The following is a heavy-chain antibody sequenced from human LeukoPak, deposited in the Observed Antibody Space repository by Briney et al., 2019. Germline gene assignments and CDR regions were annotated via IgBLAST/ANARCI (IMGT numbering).Heavy chain of an antibody. D-gene: IGHD2-2*01. CDR1: GFTFSSSW. V-gene: IGHV3-74*01. J-gene: IGHJ4*02. CDR2: INTDGKTT. Sequence: GGSLRLSCVASGFTFSSSWMHWVRQAPGKGLVWVSRINTDGKTTTYADSVKGRFTISRDNTKNTLYLQMNSLRAEDTAVYYCASFQRVVVVPAATNWGQGTLVTVSS. CDR3: ASFQRVVVVPAATN.